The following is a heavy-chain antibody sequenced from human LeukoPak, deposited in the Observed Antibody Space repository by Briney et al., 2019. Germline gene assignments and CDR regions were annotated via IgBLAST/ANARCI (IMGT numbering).Heavy chain of an antibody. CDR2: INWNGGST. CDR1: GXTFNDYG. V-gene: IGHV3-20*04. J-gene: IGHJ4*02. D-gene: IGHD5-18*01. CDR3: AREGGSSYSRPFDY. Sequence: GGSLRLSCAASGXTFNDYGMSWVRQAPGKGLEWVSGINWNGGSTGYADSVKGRFTISRDNAKNSLYLQMNSLRPEDTAVYYCAREGGSSYSRPFDYWGQGTQVTVSS.